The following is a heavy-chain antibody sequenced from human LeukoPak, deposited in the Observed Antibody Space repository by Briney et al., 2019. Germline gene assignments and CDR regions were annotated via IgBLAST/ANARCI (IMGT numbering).Heavy chain of an antibody. CDR1: GFTFSSYA. CDR2: ISGSGGST. J-gene: IGHJ1*01. D-gene: IGHD6-13*01. CDR3: ARQAAAGTWAEYFQH. Sequence: GGSLRLSCAASGFTFSSYAMSWVRQAPGKGLEWVSLISGSGGSTYYADSVKGRFTISRDNAKNSLYLQMNSLRAEDTAVYYCARQAAAGTWAEYFQHWGQGTLVTVSS. V-gene: IGHV3-23*01.